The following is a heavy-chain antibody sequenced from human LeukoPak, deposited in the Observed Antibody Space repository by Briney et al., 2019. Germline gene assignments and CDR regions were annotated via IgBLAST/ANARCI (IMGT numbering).Heavy chain of an antibody. CDR2: IAASGGST. D-gene: IGHD3-22*01. Sequence: PGGSLRLSCVASGLTFSRHAMTWVRQTPGKGLEWVSGIAASGGSTYYTDSVKGRFTISRDNSKNTLYLQMNSLRGEDTAVYYCARDPTSVVVIHPVDYWGQGTLVTVSS. CDR3: ARDPTSVVVIHPVDY. J-gene: IGHJ4*02. V-gene: IGHV3-23*01. CDR1: GLTFSRHA.